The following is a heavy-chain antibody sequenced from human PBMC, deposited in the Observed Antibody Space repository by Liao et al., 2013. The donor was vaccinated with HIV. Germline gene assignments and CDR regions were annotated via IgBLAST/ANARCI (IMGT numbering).Heavy chain of an antibody. V-gene: IGHV4-61*02. Sequence: QVQLQESGPGLVKPSQTLSLTCTVSGGSISSGSYYWTWIRQPAGKGLEWIGEINHSGSTNYNPSLKSRVTILVDTSKNQFSLKLSSVTAADTAVYYCAMTVNGVVLDYWGQGTQVTVSS. D-gene: IGHD2-21*01. CDR2: INHSGST. CDR3: AMTVNGVVLDY. J-gene: IGHJ4*01. CDR1: GGSISSGSYY.